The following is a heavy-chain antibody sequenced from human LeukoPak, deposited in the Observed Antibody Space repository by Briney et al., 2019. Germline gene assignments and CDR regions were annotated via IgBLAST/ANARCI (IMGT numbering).Heavy chain of an antibody. V-gene: IGHV3-30*04. CDR2: ISYDGSNK. D-gene: IGHD3-10*01. J-gene: IGHJ6*02. Sequence: GGSLRLSCAASGFTFSSYAMHWVRQAPGKGLEWVAVISYDGSNKYYADSVKGRFTIPRDNSKNTLYLQMNSVRAEDTAVYYCARPIYGSEYYYYGMDVWGQGTAVTVSS. CDR1: GFTFSSYA. CDR3: ARPIYGSEYYYYGMDV.